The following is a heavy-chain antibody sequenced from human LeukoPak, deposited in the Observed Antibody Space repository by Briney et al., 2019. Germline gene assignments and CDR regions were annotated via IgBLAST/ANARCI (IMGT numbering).Heavy chain of an antibody. CDR3: ARRGWVGLYDGLYYMDV. V-gene: IGHV1-2*02. CDR2: INPKSGGT. Sequence: ASVKVSCKASGYTFTDYYVHWVRQAPGQGLEWMAWINPKSGGTESAQRFQGRVTMTRDTSISTAYMELSRLRSDDTAVYYCARRGWVGLYDGLYYMDVWGKGTTVTVSS. CDR1: GYTFTDYY. D-gene: IGHD2-2*02. J-gene: IGHJ6*03.